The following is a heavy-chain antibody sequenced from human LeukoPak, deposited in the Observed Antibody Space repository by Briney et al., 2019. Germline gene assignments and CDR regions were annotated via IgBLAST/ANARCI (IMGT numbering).Heavy chain of an antibody. CDR3: ARDGQTGTTVY. Sequence: PGGSLRLSCAASGFTFSSCWMSWVRQTPGKGLEWVAIINLDGSQKYYVDSIKGRFTISRDNAKNSLHLQMNSLRAEDTAVYYCARDGQTGTTVYWGQGTLVTVSS. J-gene: IGHJ4*02. CDR2: INLDGSQK. D-gene: IGHD1-7*01. CDR1: GFTFSSCW. V-gene: IGHV3-7*01.